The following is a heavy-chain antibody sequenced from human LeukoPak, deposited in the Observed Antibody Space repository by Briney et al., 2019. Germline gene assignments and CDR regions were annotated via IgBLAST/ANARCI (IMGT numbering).Heavy chain of an antibody. V-gene: IGHV3-33*01. CDR1: GFTFSSYG. CDR2: IWYDGSNK. CDR3: ARDSSYGGPVTYYYYYGMDV. J-gene: IGHJ6*02. Sequence: GGSLRLSCAASGFTFSSYGMHWVRQAPGKGLEWVAVIWYDGSNKYYADSVKGRFTISRDNSKNTLYLQMNSLRAEDTAVYYCARDSSYGGPVTYYYYYGMDVWGQGTTVTVSS. D-gene: IGHD4-23*01.